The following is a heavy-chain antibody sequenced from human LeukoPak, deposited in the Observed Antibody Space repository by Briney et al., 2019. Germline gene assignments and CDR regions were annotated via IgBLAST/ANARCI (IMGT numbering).Heavy chain of an antibody. D-gene: IGHD3-22*01. V-gene: IGHV4-4*07. J-gene: IGHJ2*01. CDR1: GASFTRYY. Sequence: PSETLSLTCSVSGASFTRYYWSWIRQPVGKGLEWSGRIYTNGTVNYNPSLKRRVTMSREMSKNQFSLKLTSVTAADTAVYYCARLLGSSGYAGGWYFDLWGRGILVTVSS. CDR2: IYTNGTV. CDR3: ARLLGSSGYAGGWYFDL.